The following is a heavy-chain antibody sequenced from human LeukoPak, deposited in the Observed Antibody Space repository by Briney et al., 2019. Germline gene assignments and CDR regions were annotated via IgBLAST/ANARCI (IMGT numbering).Heavy chain of an antibody. CDR1: GFTFSSYA. J-gene: IGHJ4*02. CDR2: ASGSGGST. D-gene: IGHD4-23*01. CDR3: AKDLGSVVTPPSLDS. Sequence: PGGSLRLSCAASGFTFSSYAMSWVRQAPGKGLEWVSAASGSGGSTYYAGSVKGRFTISRDNSKNTLYLQMNSLRAEDTAVYYCAKDLGSVVTPPSLDSWGQGTLVTVSS. V-gene: IGHV3-23*01.